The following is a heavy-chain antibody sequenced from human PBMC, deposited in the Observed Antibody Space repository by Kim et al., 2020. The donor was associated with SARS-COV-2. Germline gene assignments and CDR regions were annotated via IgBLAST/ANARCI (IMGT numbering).Heavy chain of an antibody. Sequence: SETLSLTCTVSGGSISSGGYYWSWIRQHPGKGLEWIGYIYYSGSTYYNPSLKSRVTISVDTSKNQFSLKLSSVTAADTAVYYCARDHSWHLVHPGGAFDIWGQGTMVTVSS. J-gene: IGHJ3*02. CDR1: GGSISSGGYY. V-gene: IGHV4-31*03. CDR3: ARDHSWHLVHPGGAFDI. CDR2: IYYSGST. D-gene: IGHD6-13*01.